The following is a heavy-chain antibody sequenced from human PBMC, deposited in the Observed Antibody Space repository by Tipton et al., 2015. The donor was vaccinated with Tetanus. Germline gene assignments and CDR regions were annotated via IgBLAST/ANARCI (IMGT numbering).Heavy chain of an antibody. CDR3: TRGSRYYFDN. Sequence: TLSLTCTVSGASSTSGDYYWAWIRQPPGKGPEWIGYILYTGSTYNTPSLQSRVTISVDTSKNQFSLKLTSVTAADTAVFYCTRGSRYYFDNWGQGTLVTVSS. CDR2: ILYTGST. CDR1: GASSTSGDYY. V-gene: IGHV4-31*03. J-gene: IGHJ4*02. D-gene: IGHD1-14*01.